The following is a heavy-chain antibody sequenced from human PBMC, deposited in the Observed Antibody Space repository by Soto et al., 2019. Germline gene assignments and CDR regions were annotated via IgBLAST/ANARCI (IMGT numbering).Heavy chain of an antibody. Sequence: SETLSLTCAVSGGSISNYDWRSWVRPPPGGGLDWIGEIHHTGKTNYNPSLNSRVTISIDKSKNQFSLTLTSLTAADTAVYYCARASYSLGPADQWGQGTLVTVSS. D-gene: IGHD5-18*01. CDR2: IHHTGKT. CDR3: ARASYSLGPADQ. CDR1: GGSISNYDW. V-gene: IGHV4-4*02. J-gene: IGHJ4*02.